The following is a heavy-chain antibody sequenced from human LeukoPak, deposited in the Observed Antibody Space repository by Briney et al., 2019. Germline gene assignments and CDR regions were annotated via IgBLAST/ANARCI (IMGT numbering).Heavy chain of an antibody. CDR1: GGSFSGYY. Sequence: SETLSLTCAVYGGSFSGYYWSWIRQPPGKGLEWIGEINHSGSTNYNPSLKSRVTISVDTSKNQFSLKLSSVTAADTAVYYCARTYSSGWYGGYFDYWGQGTLVTVPS. D-gene: IGHD6-19*01. V-gene: IGHV4-34*01. J-gene: IGHJ4*02. CDR3: ARTYSSGWYGGYFDY. CDR2: INHSGST.